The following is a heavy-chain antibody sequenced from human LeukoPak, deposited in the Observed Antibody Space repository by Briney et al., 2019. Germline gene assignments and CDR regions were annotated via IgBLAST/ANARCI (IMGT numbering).Heavy chain of an antibody. V-gene: IGHV3-53*01. CDR3: ARGGYASGSYSAHFDN. D-gene: IGHD3-10*01. J-gene: IGHJ4*02. CDR1: GFTVSSNY. CDR2: IYGDGST. Sequence: GGSLRLSCAASGFTVSSNYMTWVRQAPGKGLEWVSVIYGDGSTYYADSVKGRFTISRDNSKNTLYLQMNSLRAEDTAVYYCARGGYASGSYSAHFDNWDQGTLVTVSS.